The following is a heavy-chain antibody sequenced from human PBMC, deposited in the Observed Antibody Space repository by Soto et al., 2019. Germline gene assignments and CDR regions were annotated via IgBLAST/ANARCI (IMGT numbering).Heavy chain of an antibody. J-gene: IGHJ5*02. Sequence: EVQLLESGGGLVQPGGSLRLSCAASGFPFSRSDMSWVRQAPGKGLEWVSAINGGRTFYGDSVEGRFTVSRDDSKDTLYLQMNSLRVDDTAIYYCATHGWDLWGQGTLVTVSS. CDR1: GFPFSRSD. CDR2: INGGRT. V-gene: IGHV3-23*01. CDR3: ATHGWDL. D-gene: IGHD6-19*01.